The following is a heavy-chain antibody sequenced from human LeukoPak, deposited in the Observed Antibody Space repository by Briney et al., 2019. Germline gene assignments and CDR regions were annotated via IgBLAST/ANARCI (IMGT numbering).Heavy chain of an antibody. V-gene: IGHV4-34*01. Sequence: SETLSLTCAVYGGSFSGYYWSWIRQPPGKGLEWIGEISHRGSTNYNPSLKSRVTISVDTSKNQFSLKLSSVTAADTAVYYCARLPVTMVRGVIMSYYYYYMDVWGKGTTVTVSS. J-gene: IGHJ6*03. CDR1: GGSFSGYY. D-gene: IGHD3-10*01. CDR3: ARLPVTMVRGVIMSYYYYYMDV. CDR2: ISHRGST.